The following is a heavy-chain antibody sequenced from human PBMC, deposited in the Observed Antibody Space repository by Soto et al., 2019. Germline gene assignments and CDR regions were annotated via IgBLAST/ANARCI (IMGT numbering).Heavy chain of an antibody. J-gene: IGHJ4*02. CDR1: GFPFSSYA. CDR3: ATQDFRGTTGTT. Sequence: GGSLRLSCAASGFPFSSYAMGWVRQPPGKGLEWVSVISPGGDTTYYANPMKGRFTTSRDNSKNILYLQVNSLRAEDTAVYYCATQDFRGTTGTTWGQGTLVTVSS. V-gene: IGHV3-23*01. D-gene: IGHD1-1*01. CDR2: ISPGGDTT.